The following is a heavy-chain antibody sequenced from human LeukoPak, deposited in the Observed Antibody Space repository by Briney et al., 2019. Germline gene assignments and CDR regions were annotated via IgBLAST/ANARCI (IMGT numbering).Heavy chain of an antibody. Sequence: PGGSLRLSCAASGFTFSSYAMSWVRQAPGKGLESVSGISGSGGSTYYADPVKGRFTISRDNSKNTLYLQMNSLRAEDTAVYYCAKLSRVVVVAPFDYWGQGTLVTVSS. J-gene: IGHJ4*02. V-gene: IGHV3-23*01. CDR1: GFTFSSYA. CDR3: AKLSRVVVVAPFDY. CDR2: ISGSGGST. D-gene: IGHD2-15*01.